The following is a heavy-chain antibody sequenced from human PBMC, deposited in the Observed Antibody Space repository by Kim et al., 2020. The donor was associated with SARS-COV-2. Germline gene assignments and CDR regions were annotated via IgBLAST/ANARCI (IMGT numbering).Heavy chain of an antibody. CDR1: GGSFSGYY. CDR2: INHSGST. Sequence: SETLSLTCAVYGGSFSGYYWSWIRQPPGKGLEWIGEINHSGSTNYNPSLKSRVTISVDTSKNQFSLKLSSVTAADTAVYYWARGIAAAGTNWFDPWGQGTLVTVSS. V-gene: IGHV4-34*01. D-gene: IGHD6-13*01. CDR3: ARGIAAAGTNWFDP. J-gene: IGHJ5*02.